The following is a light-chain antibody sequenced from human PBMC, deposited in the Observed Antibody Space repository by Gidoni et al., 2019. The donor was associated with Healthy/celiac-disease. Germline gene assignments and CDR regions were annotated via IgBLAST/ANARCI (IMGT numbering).Light chain of an antibody. CDR3: QQRSNWPPGLT. CDR1: QSVSSY. V-gene: IGKV3-11*01. CDR2: DAS. Sequence: EIVLTQSPATLSLSPGERATLSCRASQSVSSYLAWYQQKPGQAPRLLIYDASNRATGIPARCSGSGSGTDFTLTISSLEPEDFAVYYGQQRSNWPPGLTFXGXTKVEIK. J-gene: IGKJ4*01.